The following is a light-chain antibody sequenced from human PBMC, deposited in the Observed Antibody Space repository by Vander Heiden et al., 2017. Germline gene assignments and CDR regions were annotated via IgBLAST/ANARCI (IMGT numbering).Light chain of an antibody. CDR2: KVS. CDR3: QQSKSYWT. J-gene: IGKJ1*01. V-gene: IGKV1-5*03. CDR1: QSIDSW. Sequence: DIQMTQSPSALSASVGDRVTITCRASQSIDSWLAWYQQKPGKAPKVLIYKVSSLETGVPSRFSASGSGTEFTLTISSLQPDDFATYYCQQSKSYWTFGQGTKVEIK.